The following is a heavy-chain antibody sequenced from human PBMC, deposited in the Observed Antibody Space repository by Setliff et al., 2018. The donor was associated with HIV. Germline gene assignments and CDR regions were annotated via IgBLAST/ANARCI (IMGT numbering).Heavy chain of an antibody. CDR3: ARDNRTGYSGGWPLDY. CDR2: IIPMYGTT. J-gene: IGHJ4*02. CDR1: RGTFNRYT. V-gene: IGHV1-69*13. Sequence: SVKVSCKASRGTFNRYTISWVRQAPGQGIEWMGGIIPMYGTTKYAKKFQGRVTLTADESTSTAYMEIKKLTSDDTAVYYCARDNRTGYSGGWPLDYWGQGTVVTVSS. D-gene: IGHD5-12*01.